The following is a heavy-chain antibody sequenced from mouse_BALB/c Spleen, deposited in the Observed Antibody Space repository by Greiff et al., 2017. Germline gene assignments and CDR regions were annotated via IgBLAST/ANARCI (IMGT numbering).Heavy chain of an antibody. D-gene: IGHD1-1*01. CDR2: ILPGSGST. Sequence: VQLQQSGAELMKPGASVKISCKATGYTFSSYWIEWVKQRPGHGLEWIGEILPGSGSTNYNEKFKGKATFTADTSPNTAYMQLSSLTSEDSAVYYCARFYYYGSSYFDYCGQGTTLTVSS. J-gene: IGHJ2*01. V-gene: IGHV1-9*01. CDR3: ARFYYYGSSYFDY. CDR1: GYTFSSYW.